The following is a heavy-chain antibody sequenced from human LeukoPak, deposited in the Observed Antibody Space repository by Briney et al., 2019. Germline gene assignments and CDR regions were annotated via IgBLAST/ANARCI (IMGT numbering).Heavy chain of an antibody. Sequence: GGSLRLSCAASGFTFSTYAMSWVRQAPGKGLEWVSTISGSGDSTYYADSVKGRFTISRDNSKNTLYLQMNSLRAEDTAVYYCARGYCSSSSCFSRVDYWGQGTLVTVSS. V-gene: IGHV3-23*01. CDR1: GFTFSTYA. CDR2: ISGSGDST. D-gene: IGHD2-2*01. J-gene: IGHJ4*02. CDR3: ARGYCSSSSCFSRVDY.